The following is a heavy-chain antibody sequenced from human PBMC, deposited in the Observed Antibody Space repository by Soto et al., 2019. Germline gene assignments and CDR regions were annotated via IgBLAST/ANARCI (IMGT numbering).Heavy chain of an antibody. Sequence: PGWCLGLACAACRDRVYSYAVDGVRQKPGKGLEWVAVISYDGSNKYYADSVKGRFTISRDNSKNTLYLQMNSLRAEDTAVYYCARDSTPLMVYAIDYWGQGTLVTVSS. CDR2: ISYDGSNK. D-gene: IGHD2-8*01. J-gene: IGHJ4*02. CDR1: RDRVYSYA. V-gene: IGHV3-30-3*01. CDR3: ARDSTPLMVYAIDY.